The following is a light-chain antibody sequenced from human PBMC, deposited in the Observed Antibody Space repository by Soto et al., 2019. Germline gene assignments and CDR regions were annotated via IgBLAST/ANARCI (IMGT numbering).Light chain of an antibody. CDR2: SYD. CDR1: SSNLGDNT. Sequence: HSVLTQPPSASVTPGQRVTISCSPSSSNLGDNTVNWYQQVPGTAPKLLIYSYDQRPSGVPDRFSGSKSGTSASLAISGLQSEDEADYYCAAWDASLDGYVFGTGTKVTVL. CDR3: AAWDASLDGYV. V-gene: IGLV1-44*01. J-gene: IGLJ1*01.